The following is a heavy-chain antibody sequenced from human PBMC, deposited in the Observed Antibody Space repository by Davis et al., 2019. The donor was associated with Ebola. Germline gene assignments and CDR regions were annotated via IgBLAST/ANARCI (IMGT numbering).Heavy chain of an antibody. D-gene: IGHD1-7*01. Sequence: MPSETLSLTCTVSGGSISSSSYYWGWIRQPPGKGLEWIGSIYYSGSTYYNPSLKSRVTISVDTSKNQFSLKLSSVTAADTAVYYCARAGHWNYDWFDPWGQGTLVTVSS. V-gene: IGHV4-39*07. CDR1: GGSISSSSYY. J-gene: IGHJ5*02. CDR2: IYYSGST. CDR3: ARAGHWNYDWFDP.